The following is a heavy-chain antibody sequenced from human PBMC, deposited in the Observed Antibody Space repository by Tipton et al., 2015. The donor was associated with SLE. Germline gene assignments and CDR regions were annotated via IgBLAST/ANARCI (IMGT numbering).Heavy chain of an antibody. CDR3: ARFYSSSWYYFDY. CDR1: GDSVSRNSAA. J-gene: IGHJ4*02. CDR2: TYYRSKWYN. V-gene: IGHV6-1*01. Sequence: GLVKPSQTLSLTCAISGDSVSRNSAAWNWIRQSPSRGLEWLGRTYYRSKWYNDYAVSVKSRMTINPDTSKNQFSLKLSSVTAADTAVHYCARFYSSSWYYFDYWGQGTLVAVSS. D-gene: IGHD6-13*01.